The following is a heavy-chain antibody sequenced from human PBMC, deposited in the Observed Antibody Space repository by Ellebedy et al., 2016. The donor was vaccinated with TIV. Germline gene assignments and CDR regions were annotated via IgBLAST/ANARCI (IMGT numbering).Heavy chain of an antibody. CDR3: ARLRWLGRYFDY. CDR1: GGSFSGYY. V-gene: IGHV4-34*01. Sequence: SETLSLTCAVYGGSFSGYYWSWIRQPPGKGLEWIGEINHSGSTNYNPSLKSRVTISVDTSKNQFSLKLSSVTAADTAVYYCARLRWLGRYFDYWGQGTLVTVSS. D-gene: IGHD6-19*01. CDR2: INHSGST. J-gene: IGHJ4*02.